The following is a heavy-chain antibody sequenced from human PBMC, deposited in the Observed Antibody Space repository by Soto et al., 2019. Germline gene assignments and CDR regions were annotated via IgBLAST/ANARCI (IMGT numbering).Heavy chain of an antibody. V-gene: IGHV1-3*01. CDR2: INPGNGDT. D-gene: IGHD2-15*01. J-gene: IGHJ3*02. Sequence: ASVKVSCKASGYSFTVYYIHWLRQAPGQSLEWMGWINPGNGDTKYSQKLQGRVTITRDTSASTAYMDLGSLRSEDTAIYFCARGPSFGGFVIWGQGTVVTVSS. CDR3: ARGPSFGGFVI. CDR1: GYSFTVYY.